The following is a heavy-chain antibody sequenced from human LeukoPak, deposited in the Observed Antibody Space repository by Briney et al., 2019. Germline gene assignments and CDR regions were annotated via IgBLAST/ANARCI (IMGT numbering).Heavy chain of an antibody. CDR3: AVITLIVVDPYYFDY. D-gene: IGHD3-22*01. CDR1: GFTFSSYS. CDR2: ISSSSSTI. J-gene: IGHJ4*02. Sequence: GGSLRLSCAASGFTFSSYSMNWVRQAPGKGLEWVSYISSSSSTIYYADSVRGRFTISRDNAKNSLYLQMNSLRDEDTAVYYCAVITLIVVDPYYFDYWGQGTLVTVSS. V-gene: IGHV3-48*02.